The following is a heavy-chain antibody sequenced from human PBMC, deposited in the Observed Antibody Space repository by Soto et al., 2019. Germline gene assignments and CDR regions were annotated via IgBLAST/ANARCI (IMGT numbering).Heavy chain of an antibody. Sequence: EVQLVESGGGLVQPGRSLRLSCAASGFTFDDYAMHWVRQVPGKGLEWISGISWDSGTLGYADSVKGRFIISRDDAKKSLLLQMNSLRGEDTALYYCAQGRDPTMASPLDQWGQGNLVTVSS. V-gene: IGHV3-9*01. D-gene: IGHD1-1*01. J-gene: IGHJ5*02. CDR3: AQGRDPTMASPLDQ. CDR1: GFTFDDYA. CDR2: ISWDSGTL.